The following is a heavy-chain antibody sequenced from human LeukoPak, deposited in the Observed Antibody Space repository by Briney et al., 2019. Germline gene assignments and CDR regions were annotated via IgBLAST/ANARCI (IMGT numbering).Heavy chain of an antibody. J-gene: IGHJ4*02. D-gene: IGHD3-10*01. V-gene: IGHV3-7*01. Sequence: PGGSLRLSCAASGFTFSTYWMSWVRQAPGKGLEWVANIKQDGGEKYYLDSVKGRFTISRDNAKNSLDLQMNSLRAEDTAIYYCARELRLLGFGEFPFDYWGQGILVTVSS. CDR3: ARELRLLGFGEFPFDY. CDR1: GFTFSTYW. CDR2: IKQDGGEK.